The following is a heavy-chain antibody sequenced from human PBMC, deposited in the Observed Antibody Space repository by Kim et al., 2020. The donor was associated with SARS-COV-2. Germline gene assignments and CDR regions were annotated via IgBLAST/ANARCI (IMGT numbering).Heavy chain of an antibody. D-gene: IGHD3-3*01. V-gene: IGHV3-23*01. CDR1: GFAFDTYA. J-gene: IGHJ6*01. Sequence: GGSLRLSCVASGFAFDTYAMSWVRQAPGKGLEWVSVISGGGVNKFYADSVRGRFTISRDNSKNTLYLQVNSLRDEDTALYYCAKVVIMDAYNYYYYGMDV. CDR3: AKVVIMDAYNYYYYGMDV. CDR2: ISGGGVNK.